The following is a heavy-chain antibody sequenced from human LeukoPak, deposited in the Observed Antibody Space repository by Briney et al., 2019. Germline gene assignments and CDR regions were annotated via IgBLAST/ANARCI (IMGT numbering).Heavy chain of an antibody. D-gene: IGHD5-12*01. CDR1: GFTFSSYG. CDR2: ISSSSSYI. CDR3: ARDRGGSGYDSHY. Sequence: PGGSLRLSCAASGFTFSSYGMHWVRQAPGKGLEWVSSISSSSSYIYYADSVKGRFTISRDNAKNLLYLQMNSLRAEDTAVYYCARDRGGSGYDSHYWGQGTLVTVSS. V-gene: IGHV3-21*01. J-gene: IGHJ4*02.